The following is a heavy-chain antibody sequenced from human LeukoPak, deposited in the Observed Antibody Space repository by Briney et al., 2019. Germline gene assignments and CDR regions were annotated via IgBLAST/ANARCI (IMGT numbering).Heavy chain of an antibody. CDR1: GFTFGDYA. Sequence: GRSLRLSCTASGFTFGDYAMSWVRQAPGKGLEWVGFIRSKAYGGTTENAASVKGRFTISRDDSKSIAYLQMNSLKTEDTAVYYCTRLRPNYGSFDYWGQGTLVTVSS. CDR2: IRSKAYGGTT. J-gene: IGHJ4*02. CDR3: TRLRPNYGSFDY. V-gene: IGHV3-49*04. D-gene: IGHD3-10*01.